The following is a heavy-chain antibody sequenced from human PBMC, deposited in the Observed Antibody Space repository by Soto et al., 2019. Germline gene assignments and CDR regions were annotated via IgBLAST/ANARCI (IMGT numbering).Heavy chain of an antibody. CDR2: ISSGSTNI. V-gene: IGHV3-11*01. D-gene: IGHD1-1*01. CDR1: GFTFSDFY. CDR3: ARDRNAAGSDY. Sequence: QVQLVESGGGLVKPGGSLRLSCAASGFTFSDFYMSWIRQAPGKGLEWVSYISSGSTNIFYADSVKGRFTVSRDNDKNSVCLQMDSLRAEDTAVYYFARDRNAAGSDYWGQGTLVTVSS. J-gene: IGHJ4*02.